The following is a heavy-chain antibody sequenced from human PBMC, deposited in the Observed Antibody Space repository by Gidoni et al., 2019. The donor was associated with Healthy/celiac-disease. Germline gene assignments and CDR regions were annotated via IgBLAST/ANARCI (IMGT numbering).Heavy chain of an antibody. CDR2: IYYSGST. D-gene: IGHD3-10*01. V-gene: IGHV4-39*01. Sequence: DGLEWIGSIYYSGSTYYNPSLKSRVTISVDTSKNQFSLKLSSVTAADTAVYYCASTLIDELLLGFDYWGQGTLVTVSS. J-gene: IGHJ4*02. CDR3: ASTLIDELLLGFDY.